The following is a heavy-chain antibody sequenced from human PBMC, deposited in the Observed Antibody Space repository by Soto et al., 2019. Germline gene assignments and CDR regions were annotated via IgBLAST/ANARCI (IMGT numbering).Heavy chain of an antibody. CDR3: ARIGILTAPPDYYYGMDV. D-gene: IGHD3-9*01. V-gene: IGHV4-31*03. J-gene: IGHJ6*02. Sequence: ASETLSLTCTVSGGSISSGGYYWSWIRQHPGKGLEWIGYIYYSGSTYYNPSLKSRVTISVDTSKNQFSLKLSSVTAADTAVYYCARIGILTAPPDYYYGMDVWGQGTTVTV. CDR1: GGSISSGGYY. CDR2: IYYSGST.